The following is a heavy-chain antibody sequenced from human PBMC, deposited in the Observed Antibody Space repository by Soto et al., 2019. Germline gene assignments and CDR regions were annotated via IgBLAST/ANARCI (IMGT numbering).Heavy chain of an antibody. V-gene: IGHV3-48*03. CDR3: AALRYFDWLDLDP. J-gene: IGHJ5*02. CDR1: GFTFSSYE. CDR2: ISSSGSTI. Sequence: LRLSCAASGFTFSSYEMNWVRQAPGKGLEWVSYISSSGSTIYYADSVKGRFTISRDNAKNSLYLQMNSLRAEDTAVYYCAALRYFDWLDLDPWGQGTLVTVSS. D-gene: IGHD3-9*01.